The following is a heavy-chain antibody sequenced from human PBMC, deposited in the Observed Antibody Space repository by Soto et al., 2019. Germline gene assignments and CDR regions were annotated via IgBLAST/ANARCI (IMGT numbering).Heavy chain of an antibody. V-gene: IGHV3-72*01. CDR1: GFIFSNAW. D-gene: IGHD3-10*01. Sequence: PGGSLRHSCGDSGFIFSNAWINWMRQAPGKGLEWVGRIRNRPNSYTTQYAASVKGRFAVLRDDSENLVYLQMNDLKTEDTAVYYCVRDSGRGFYFDYWGQGAQVTVSS. J-gene: IGHJ4*02. CDR3: VRDSGRGFYFDY. CDR2: IRNRPNSYTT.